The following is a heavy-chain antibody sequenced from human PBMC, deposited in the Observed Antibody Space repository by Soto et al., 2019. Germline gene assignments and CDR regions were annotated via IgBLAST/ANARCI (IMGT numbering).Heavy chain of an antibody. J-gene: IGHJ4*02. D-gene: IGHD1-1*01. CDR3: AREVPNWYYFDY. CDR2: IYSGGST. Sequence: GGSLRLSCAASGFTVSSNYMSWVRQAPGKGLEWVSVIYSGGSTSDADSVKGRLTISRDNSKNTLYLQMNSLRAEDTAVYYCAREVPNWYYFDYWGQGTLVTVSS. CDR1: GFTVSSNY. V-gene: IGHV3-66*01.